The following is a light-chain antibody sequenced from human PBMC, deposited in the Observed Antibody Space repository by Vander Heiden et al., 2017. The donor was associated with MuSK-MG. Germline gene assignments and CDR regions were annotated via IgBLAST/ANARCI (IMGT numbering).Light chain of an antibody. CDR3: AAWDDSLNAVV. J-gene: IGLJ2*01. V-gene: IGLV1-36*01. Sequence: QSVLTQPPSVSEAPRQRVTISCSGSSSNIGNNAVNWYQQLPGKAPKLLIYYDDLLPSGVSDRFSGSKSGTSASLAISGLQSEEEADYYCAAWDDSLNAVVFGGGTKLTVL. CDR1: SSNIGNNA. CDR2: YDD.